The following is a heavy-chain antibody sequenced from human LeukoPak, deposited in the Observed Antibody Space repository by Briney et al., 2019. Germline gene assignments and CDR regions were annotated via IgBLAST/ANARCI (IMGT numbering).Heavy chain of an antibody. Sequence: GGSLRLSCAASGFTFSSYEMNWVRQAPGKGLEWVSYISSGSTIYDADSVKGRFTISRDNAKNSLYLQMNSLRAEDTGVYDCARESIAGAGLPFDYWGQGTLVTVSS. V-gene: IGHV3-48*03. CDR3: ARESIAGAGLPFDY. D-gene: IGHD6-19*01. CDR2: ISSGSTI. CDR1: GFTFSSYE. J-gene: IGHJ4*02.